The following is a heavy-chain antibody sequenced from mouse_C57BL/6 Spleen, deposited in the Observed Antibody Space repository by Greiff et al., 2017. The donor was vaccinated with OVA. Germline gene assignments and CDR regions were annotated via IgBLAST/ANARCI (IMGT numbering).Heavy chain of an antibody. CDR3: ARRGRDYDDFDY. D-gene: IGHD2-4*01. Sequence: QVQLQQSGAELVRPGTSVKVSCKASGYAFTNYLIEWVKQRPGQGLEWIGVINPGSGGTNYNEKFKGKATLTADKSSSTAYMQLSSLTSEDSAVYVCARRGRDYDDFDYWGQGTTLTVSS. J-gene: IGHJ2*01. V-gene: IGHV1-54*01. CDR1: GYAFTNYL. CDR2: INPGSGGT.